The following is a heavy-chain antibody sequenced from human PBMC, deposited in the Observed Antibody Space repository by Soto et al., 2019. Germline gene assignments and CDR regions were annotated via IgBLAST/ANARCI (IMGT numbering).Heavy chain of an antibody. Sequence: SETLSLTCTVSGGSISSSSYYWGWIRQPPGKGLEWIGSIYYSGSTYYNPSLKSRVTISVDTSKNQFSLKLSSVTAADTAVYYCARQYDSSSWYVGNWIDPSGQATLVSVSS. D-gene: IGHD6-13*01. CDR3: ARQYDSSSWYVGNWIDP. CDR1: GGSISSSSYY. CDR2: IYYSGST. J-gene: IGHJ5*02. V-gene: IGHV4-39*01.